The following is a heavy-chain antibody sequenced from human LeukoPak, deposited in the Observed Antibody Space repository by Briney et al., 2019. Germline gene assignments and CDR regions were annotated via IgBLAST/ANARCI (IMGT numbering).Heavy chain of an antibody. Sequence: PSETLSLTCAVYGGSFSGYYWSWIRQPPGKGLEWIGEINHSGSTNYNPSLKSRVTISVDTSKNRFSLKLSSVTAADTAVYYCARMPVAHGTDVWGQGTTVTVSS. CDR3: ARMPVAHGTDV. J-gene: IGHJ6*02. CDR2: INHSGST. V-gene: IGHV4-34*01. D-gene: IGHD2-2*01. CDR1: GGSFSGYY.